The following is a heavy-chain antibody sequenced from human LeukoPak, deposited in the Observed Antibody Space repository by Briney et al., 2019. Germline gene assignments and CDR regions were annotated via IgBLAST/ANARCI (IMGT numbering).Heavy chain of an antibody. CDR1: GFTFRSYW. V-gene: IGHV3-74*01. D-gene: IGHD3-10*01. Sequence: GSLRLSCAASGFTFRSYWMPWIRQAPGKGLVWVSRINSDGSSTNYADSVKGRFTISRDNAKNTLYLQMNSLRDEDTAMYYCARAVYYSNYLGYWGQGTLVTVSS. CDR3: ARAVYYSNYLGY. CDR2: INSDGSST. J-gene: IGHJ4*01.